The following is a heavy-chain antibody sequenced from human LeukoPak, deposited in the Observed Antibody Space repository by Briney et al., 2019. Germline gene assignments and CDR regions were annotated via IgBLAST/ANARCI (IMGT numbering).Heavy chain of an antibody. Sequence: SETLSLTCTVSGASISPDYWSWIRQPPGKGLEFIGYVYYTGGTNYNPSLRSRVTVSVDTSKNQFSLKLISVTAADTAVYRCARLAKVESRSLAHYFDSWGQGALVTVSS. J-gene: IGHJ4*02. V-gene: IGHV4-59*01. CDR3: ARLAKVESRSLAHYFDS. D-gene: IGHD1-26*01. CDR1: GASISPDY. CDR2: VYYTGGT.